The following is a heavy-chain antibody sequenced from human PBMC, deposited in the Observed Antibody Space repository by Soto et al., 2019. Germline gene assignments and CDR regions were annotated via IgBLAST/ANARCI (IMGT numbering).Heavy chain of an antibody. J-gene: IGHJ5*02. CDR2: INHSGST. Sequence: QVQLQQWGAGLLKPSETLSLTCAVYGGSFSGYYWSWIRQPPGKGLEWIGEINHSGSTNYNPSLKSRVTIAVDTTKNQFSLKLSSVTAADTAVYYCASQARLIHYYGSGRRNWFDPWGQGTLVTVSS. CDR1: GGSFSGYY. CDR3: ASQARLIHYYGSGRRNWFDP. D-gene: IGHD3-10*01. V-gene: IGHV4-34*01.